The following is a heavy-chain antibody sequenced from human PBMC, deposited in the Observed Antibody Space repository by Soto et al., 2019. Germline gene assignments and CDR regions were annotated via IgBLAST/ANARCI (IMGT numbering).Heavy chain of an antibody. CDR1: GFTFSSYY. V-gene: IGHV3-7*03. J-gene: IGHJ6*02. Sequence: EMQLVESGGGLVQPGGPLRLSCAASGFTFSSYYMTWVRQAPGRGLEWVVHISQDGRATYHADSVKDRFIISRDNAKNSLYLHINTLRAEDTAVYRCTRWNYAMDVWGQGTTVTVS. CDR2: ISQDGRAT. CDR3: TRWNYAMDV.